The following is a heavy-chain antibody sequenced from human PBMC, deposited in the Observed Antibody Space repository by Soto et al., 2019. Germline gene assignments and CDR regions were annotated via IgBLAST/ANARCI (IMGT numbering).Heavy chain of an antibody. CDR2: IIPIFGTA. D-gene: IGHD2-2*01. Sequence: GASVKVSCKASGSTFSSYAISWVRQAPGQGLEWMGGIIPIFGTANYAQKFQGRVTITADESTSTAYMELSSLRSEDTAVYYCARIRGPIVVVPAANNWFDPWGQGTLVTVSS. V-gene: IGHV1-69*13. CDR1: GSTFSSYA. CDR3: ARIRGPIVVVPAANNWFDP. J-gene: IGHJ5*02.